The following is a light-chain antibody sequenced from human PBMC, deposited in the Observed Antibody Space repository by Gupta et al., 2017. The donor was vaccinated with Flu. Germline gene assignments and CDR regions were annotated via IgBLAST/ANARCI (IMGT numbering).Light chain of an antibody. CDR2: KDS. CDR1: QSLSNW. J-gene: IGKJ2*01. Sequence: VGDRVSISRQSRQSLSNWLSWYQQKPEEVPKLIIYKDSNLQSGVPSRFSGSGSGTDFALTISSLQPDDFATYYCQQYSTYSTFGQGTKLEIK. CDR3: QQYSTYST. V-gene: IGKV1-5*03.